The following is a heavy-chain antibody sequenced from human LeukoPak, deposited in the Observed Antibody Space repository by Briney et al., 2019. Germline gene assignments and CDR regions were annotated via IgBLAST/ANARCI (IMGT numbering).Heavy chain of an antibody. J-gene: IGHJ6*04. CDR2: ISAYNGNT. CDR3: ARGPPSIEYCSGGSCYSGMDV. CDR1: GYTFTSYG. D-gene: IGHD2-15*01. V-gene: IGHV1-18*01. Sequence: GASVKVSCKASGYTFTSYGISWVRQAPGQGLEWMGWISAYNGNTNCAQKLQGRVTMTTDTSTSTAYMELRSLRSDDTAVYYCARGPPSIEYCSGGSCYSGMDVWGKGTTVTVSS.